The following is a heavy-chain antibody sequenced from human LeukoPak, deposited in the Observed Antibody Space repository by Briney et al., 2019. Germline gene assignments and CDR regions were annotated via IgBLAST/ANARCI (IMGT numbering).Heavy chain of an antibody. J-gene: IGHJ4*02. V-gene: IGHV3-7*03. CDR3: TRLGIAAAGTPQVY. CDR2: IKEDGSEK. Sequence: PGGSLRLSCAASGFTFSSYWMSWVRQAPGKGLEWVANIKEDGSEKYYVDSVRGRFTISRDNAKNSLYLQMNSLKTEDTAVYYCTRLGIAAAGTPQVYWGQGTLVTVSS. D-gene: IGHD6-13*01. CDR1: GFTFSSYW.